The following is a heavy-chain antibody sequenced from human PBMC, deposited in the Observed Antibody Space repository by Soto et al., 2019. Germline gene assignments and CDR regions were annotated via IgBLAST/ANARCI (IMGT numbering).Heavy chain of an antibody. CDR3: ATLAILSQRAAMSDY. CDR1: GFTFADFA. CDR2: IGASGVST. J-gene: IGHJ4*02. Sequence: EVQLLESGGGLVQPGVSLRLSCAASGFTFADFAMTWGCHAPGKGLEWISSIGASGVSTYYADSVKGRFTISRENSKKMLFLAMKSLRADATAVYYCATLAILSQRAAMSDYWGQRSLVTVSS. V-gene: IGHV3-23*01.